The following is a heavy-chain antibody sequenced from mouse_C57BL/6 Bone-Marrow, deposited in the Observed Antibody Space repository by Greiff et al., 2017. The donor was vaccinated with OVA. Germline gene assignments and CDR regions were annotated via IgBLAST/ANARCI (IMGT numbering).Heavy chain of an antibody. Sequence: EVKLVESGEGLVKPGGSLKLSCAASGFTFSSYAMSWVRQTPEKRLEWVAYISSGGDYIYYADTVKGRFTISRDNARNTLYLQMSSLKSEDTAMYYCTREKDYYGSSYRWYFDVWGTGTTVTVSS. J-gene: IGHJ1*03. CDR2: ISSGGDYI. CDR3: TREKDYYGSSYRWYFDV. CDR1: GFTFSSYA. V-gene: IGHV5-9-1*02. D-gene: IGHD1-1*01.